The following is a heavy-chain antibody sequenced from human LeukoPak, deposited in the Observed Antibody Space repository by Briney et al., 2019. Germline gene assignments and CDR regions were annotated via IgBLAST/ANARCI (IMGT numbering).Heavy chain of an antibody. CDR3: AVQGRYCSGCSCYYFDY. D-gene: IGHD2-15*01. CDR2: IIPIFGTA. Sequence: ASVTVSCKASGGTFSSYAISWVRQAPGQRLEWMGGIIPIFGTANYAQKFQGRVTITTDESTSPAYLELSSLRSEATAVYYCAVQGRYCSGCSCYYFDYWGPGTLVTVSS. V-gene: IGHV1-69*05. CDR1: GGTFSSYA. J-gene: IGHJ4*02.